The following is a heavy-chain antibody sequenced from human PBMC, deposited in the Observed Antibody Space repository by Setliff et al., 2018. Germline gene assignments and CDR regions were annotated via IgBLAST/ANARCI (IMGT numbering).Heavy chain of an antibody. V-gene: IGHV3-23*01. CDR2: ISGSGGST. J-gene: IGHJ6*02. CDR3: AKDMRGSSWSTYYYGMDV. D-gene: IGHD6-13*01. Sequence: GGSLRLSCAASGFTFSSYSMNWVRQAPGKGLEWVSAISGSGGSTYYADSVKGRFTISRDDSKNTLYLQMNSLRAEDAAVYYCAKDMRGSSWSTYYYGMDVWGQGTTVTVSS. CDR1: GFTFSSYS.